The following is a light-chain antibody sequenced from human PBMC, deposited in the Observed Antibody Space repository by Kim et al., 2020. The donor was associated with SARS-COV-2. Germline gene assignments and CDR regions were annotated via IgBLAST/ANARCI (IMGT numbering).Light chain of an antibody. CDR2: AAS. J-gene: IGKJ3*01. CDR1: QSISSH. Sequence: DIQMTQSPSSLSASVGDRVTITCRTSQSISSHLNWYHQNPGRAPKLLIYAASTLQGGVPSRFSGSGSETDFTLTISSLQPEDFGTYFCQQSYITPFTFGPGTKVDIK. V-gene: IGKV1-39*01. CDR3: QQSYITPFT.